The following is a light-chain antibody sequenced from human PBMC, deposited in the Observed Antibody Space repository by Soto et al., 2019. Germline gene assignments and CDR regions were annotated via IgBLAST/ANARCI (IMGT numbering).Light chain of an antibody. CDR3: QQYEIFPIT. CDR2: DAS. CDR1: KSISTY. Sequence: IQMTQSTSSLYASLGERVTVTCRASKSISTYLNWYQQKPGKAPNLLIYDASNMETGVPSRFTGSGSGTDFTFTISSLQPEDIATYYCQQYEIFPITFGQGTRLEIK. J-gene: IGKJ5*01. V-gene: IGKV1-33*01.